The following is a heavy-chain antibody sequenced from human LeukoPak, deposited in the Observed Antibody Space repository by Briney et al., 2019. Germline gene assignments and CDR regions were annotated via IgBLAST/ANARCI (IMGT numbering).Heavy chain of an antibody. Sequence: PGGSLRLSCAASGFTFSGSAMHWVRQASGKGLEWVGRIRSKANNDATAYVASVKGRFTVSRDDSKNTAYLQMNSLKIEDTGVYYCTRHSDCSGDNCYSDWGPGTLVTVSS. CDR3: TRHSDCSGDNCYSD. CDR2: IRSKANNDAT. J-gene: IGHJ4*02. CDR1: GFTFSGSA. D-gene: IGHD2-15*01. V-gene: IGHV3-73*01.